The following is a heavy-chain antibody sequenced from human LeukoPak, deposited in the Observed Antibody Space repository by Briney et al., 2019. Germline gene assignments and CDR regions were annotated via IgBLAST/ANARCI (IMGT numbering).Heavy chain of an antibody. D-gene: IGHD6-19*01. CDR3: ARVQEYSSGWSLNRDYYYYMDV. CDR2: MNPNSGNT. CDR1: GGTFSSYA. J-gene: IGHJ6*03. V-gene: IGHV1-8*03. Sequence: ASAKVSCKASGGTFSSYAISWVRQATGQGLEWMGWMNPNSGNTGYAQKFQGRVTITRNTSISTAYMEPSSLRSEDTAVYYCARVQEYSSGWSLNRDYYYYMDVWGKGTTVTVSS.